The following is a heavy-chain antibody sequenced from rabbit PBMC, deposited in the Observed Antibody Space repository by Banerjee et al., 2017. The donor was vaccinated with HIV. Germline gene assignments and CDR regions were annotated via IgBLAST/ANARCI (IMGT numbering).Heavy chain of an antibody. D-gene: IGHD6-1*01. Sequence: QSLEESGGDLVKPGASLTLTCTASGFSFSSSYYMCWVRQAPGKGLEWIACIYAGSSGSTYYASWAKGRFTISKTSSTTVTLQMTSLTAADTATYFCARTEGYAGYGYATVGYYGMDLWGPAPSSPS. J-gene: IGHJ6*01. CDR1: GFSFSSSYY. V-gene: IGHV1S40*01. CDR2: IYAGSSGST. CDR3: ARTEGYAGYGYATVGYYGMDL.